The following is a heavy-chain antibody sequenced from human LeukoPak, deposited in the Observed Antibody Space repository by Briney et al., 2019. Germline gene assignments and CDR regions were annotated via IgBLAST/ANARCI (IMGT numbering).Heavy chain of an antibody. CDR2: ISSSGSTI. J-gene: IGHJ3*02. Sequence: GGSLRLSCAASGFTFSSYEMNWDRQAPGKGLEWVSYISSSGSTIYYADSVKGRFTISRDNAKNSLYLQMNSLRAEDTAVYYCASPLDSINAFDIWGQGTMVTVSS. D-gene: IGHD3-22*01. CDR1: GFTFSSYE. CDR3: ASPLDSINAFDI. V-gene: IGHV3-48*03.